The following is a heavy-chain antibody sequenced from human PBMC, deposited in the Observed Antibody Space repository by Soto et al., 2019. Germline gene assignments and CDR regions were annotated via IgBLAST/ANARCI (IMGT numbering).Heavy chain of an antibody. D-gene: IGHD3-3*01. J-gene: IGHJ6*02. CDR3: ARDGITLYGAAPPWGIVV. CDR1: GFTFSSYT. CDR2: ISYDGRYK. V-gene: IGHV3-30*04. Sequence: QVQLVESGGGVVQPGGSLRLSCTASGFTFSSYTMHWVRQAPGEGLEWVSVISYDGRYKFYADSVKGRFTISRGNAKSTVYLQMNSLTPDDTAVYYCARDGITLYGAAPPWGIVVWGQGTSVIVSS.